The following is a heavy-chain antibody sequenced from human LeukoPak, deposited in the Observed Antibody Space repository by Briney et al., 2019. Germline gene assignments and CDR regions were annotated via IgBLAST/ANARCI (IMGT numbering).Heavy chain of an antibody. CDR2: ISSSSSYT. D-gene: IGHD2-2*01. V-gene: IGHV3-11*05. CDR3: ARDGCSSSSCYVAP. CDR1: GFTVSSNY. J-gene: IGHJ5*02. Sequence: GGSLRLSCAASGFTVSSNYMNWIRQAPGKGLEWVSYISSSSSYTNYADSVKGRFTISRDNAKNSLYLQMNSLRAEDTAVYYCARDGCSSSSCYVAPWGQGTLVTVSS.